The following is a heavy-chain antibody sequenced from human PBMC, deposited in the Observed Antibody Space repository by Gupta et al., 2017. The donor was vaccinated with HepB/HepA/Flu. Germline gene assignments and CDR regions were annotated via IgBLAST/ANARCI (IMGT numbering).Heavy chain of an antibody. V-gene: IGHV3-43*02. D-gene: IGHD5-12*01. CDR3: AKDFGYSGYYDY. J-gene: IGHJ4*02. CDR1: GFTFDDYA. Sequence: EVQLVESGGGVVQPGGSLRLSCAASGFTFDDYAMHWVRQAPGKVLEWVSLISGDGGSTYYADSVKGRFTISRDNSKNSLYLQMNSLRTEDTALYYCAKDFGYSGYYDYWGQGTLVTVSS. CDR2: ISGDGGST.